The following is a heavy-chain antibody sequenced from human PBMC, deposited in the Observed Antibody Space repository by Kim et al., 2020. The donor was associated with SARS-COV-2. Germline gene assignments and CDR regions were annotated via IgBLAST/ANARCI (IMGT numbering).Heavy chain of an antibody. V-gene: IGHV3-30*04. CDR3: AREGGTSGRCGYFDS. D-gene: IGHD6-19*01. Sequence: GGSLRLSCVTSEFTFSSSILHWVRQAPGKGLEWVAAMSFDGFSKYFVDSVKGRFTISRDNSKNTMYLELNSLRDDGSAVYYCAREGGTSGRCGYFDSWGQGTLVTVSS. J-gene: IGHJ4*02. CDR1: EFTFSSSI. CDR2: MSFDGFSK.